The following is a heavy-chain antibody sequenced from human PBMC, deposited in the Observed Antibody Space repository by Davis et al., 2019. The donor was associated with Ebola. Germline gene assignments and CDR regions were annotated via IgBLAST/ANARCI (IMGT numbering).Heavy chain of an antibody. Sequence: GESLKISCAASGFTFSNYWMYWVRQAPGKGLVWVSRINRDESGTTYADSVKGRFTISRDNAKNMLYLQMDSLRVEDTAVYYCARGGNWNRIGSGRDYWGQGTLVTVSS. J-gene: IGHJ4*02. V-gene: IGHV3-74*01. D-gene: IGHD1-1*01. CDR1: GFTFSNYW. CDR3: ARGGNWNRIGSGRDY. CDR2: INRDESGT.